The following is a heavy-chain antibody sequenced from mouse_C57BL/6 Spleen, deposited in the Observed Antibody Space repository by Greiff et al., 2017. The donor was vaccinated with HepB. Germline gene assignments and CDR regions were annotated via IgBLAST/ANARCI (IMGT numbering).Heavy chain of an antibody. V-gene: IGHV1-82*01. CDR1: GYAFSSSW. CDR3: ARDGSRGFAY. Sequence: VKVVESGPELVKPGASVKISCKASGYAFSSSWMNWVKQRPGKGLEWIGRIYPGDGDTNYNGKFKGKATLTADKSSSTAYMQLSSLTSEDSAVYFCARDGSRGFAYWGQGTLVTVSA. D-gene: IGHD1-1*01. CDR2: IYPGDGDT. J-gene: IGHJ3*01.